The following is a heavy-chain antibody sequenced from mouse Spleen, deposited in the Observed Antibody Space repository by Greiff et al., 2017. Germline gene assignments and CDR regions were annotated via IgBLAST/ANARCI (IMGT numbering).Heavy chain of an antibody. J-gene: IGHJ4*01. CDR2: IYPGDGDT. D-gene: IGHD1-1*01. CDR1: GYAFSSSW. V-gene: IGHV1-82*01. Sequence: VNVVESGPELVKPGASVKISCKASGYAFSSSWMNWVKQRPGKGLEWIGRIYPGDGDTNYNGKFKGKATLTADKSSSTAYMQLSSLTSEDSAVYFCARIGGNYAMDYWGQGTSVTVSS. CDR3: ARIGGNYAMDY.